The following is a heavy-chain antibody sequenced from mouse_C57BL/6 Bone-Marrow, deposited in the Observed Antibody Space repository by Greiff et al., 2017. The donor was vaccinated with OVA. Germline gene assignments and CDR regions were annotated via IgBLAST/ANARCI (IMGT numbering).Heavy chain of an antibody. CDR2: IDPSDSYT. D-gene: IGHD2-1*01. CDR3: ARGEGIYSRDY. Sequence: QVQLQQPGAELVKPGASVKLSCKASGYTFTSYWMQWVKQRPGQGLEWIGEIDPSDSYTNYNQKFKGKATLTVDTSSSTAYMQLSSLTSEDSAVYYCARGEGIYSRDYWGQGTTLTVSS. J-gene: IGHJ2*01. CDR1: GYTFTSYW. V-gene: IGHV1-50*01.